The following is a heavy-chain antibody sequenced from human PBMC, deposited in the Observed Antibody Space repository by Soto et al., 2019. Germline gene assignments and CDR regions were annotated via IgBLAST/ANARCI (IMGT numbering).Heavy chain of an antibody. Sequence: EVQLVESGGGLIQPGGSLRLSCAASGFTVSSNNMSWVRQAPGKGLEWVSVIYSGGSTYYADSVKGRFTISRDNSKNTLYLQMNSLRAEDTAVYYCARDDYDSSGYPEYFQHWGQGTLVTVSS. CDR1: GFTVSSNN. J-gene: IGHJ1*01. CDR3: ARDDYDSSGYPEYFQH. CDR2: IYSGGST. D-gene: IGHD3-22*01. V-gene: IGHV3-53*01.